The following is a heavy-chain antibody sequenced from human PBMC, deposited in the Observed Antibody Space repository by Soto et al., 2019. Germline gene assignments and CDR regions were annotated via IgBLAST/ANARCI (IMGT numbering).Heavy chain of an antibody. J-gene: IGHJ3*02. CDR3: ARDSAAPYNCNYVRAFDI. D-gene: IGHD1-7*01. CDR1: GYTFTSYG. V-gene: IGHV1-18*01. Sequence: QVQLVQSGAEVKKPGASVKVSCKASGYTFTSYGISWVRQAPGQGLEWMGWISAYNGNTNYAQKLQGRVTMTTDTSTSTAYMELRSLRSDDTAVYYCARDSAAPYNCNYVRAFDIWGQGTMVTVSS. CDR2: ISAYNGNT.